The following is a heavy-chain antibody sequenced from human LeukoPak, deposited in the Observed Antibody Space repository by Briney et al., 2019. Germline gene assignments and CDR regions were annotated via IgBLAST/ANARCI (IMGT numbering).Heavy chain of an antibody. Sequence: PSETLSLTCTVSGGSISSSSHYWGWIRQPPGKGLEWIGSIYYSGDTYYNPSLKSRVTTFVDTSKSQFSLRLSSVTAADTAVYYCASVNSGSYYVGYWGQGTLVTVSS. CDR1: GGSISSSSHY. CDR2: IYYSGDT. D-gene: IGHD1-26*01. J-gene: IGHJ4*02. V-gene: IGHV4-39*01. CDR3: ASVNSGSYYVGY.